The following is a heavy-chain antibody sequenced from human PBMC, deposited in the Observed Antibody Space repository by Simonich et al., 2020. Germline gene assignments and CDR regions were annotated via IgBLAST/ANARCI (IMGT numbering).Heavy chain of an antibody. V-gene: IGHV4-34*01. CDR2: INHSEST. CDR3: ARQIAARRDSEDV. J-gene: IGHJ6*02. Sequence: QVQLQQWGAGLLKPSETLSLTCAVYGGSFSGYYWSWIRQPPGKGLEWIGEINHSESTNHNPSLKSRVTISVDTSKNQFSLKLSSVTAADTAVYYCARQIAARRDSEDVWGQGTTVTVSS. D-gene: IGHD6-6*01. CDR1: GGSFSGYY.